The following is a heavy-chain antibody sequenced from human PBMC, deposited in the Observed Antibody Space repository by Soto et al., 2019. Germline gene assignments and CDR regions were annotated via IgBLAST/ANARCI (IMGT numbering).Heavy chain of an antibody. CDR3: ARDGASYNTEWYNNYGMDA. CDR1: GGSIRSYY. Sequence: PSETLSLTCTVSGGSIRSYYWSWIRQPPGKGLEWIGYIYYSGSTNYNPSLKSRVTISRDNAKNSVYLDVSSLRTEDTALYYCARDGASYNTEWYNNYGMDAWGQGTTVTVSS. CDR2: IYYSGST. V-gene: IGHV4-59*12. D-gene: IGHD1-1*01. J-gene: IGHJ6*02.